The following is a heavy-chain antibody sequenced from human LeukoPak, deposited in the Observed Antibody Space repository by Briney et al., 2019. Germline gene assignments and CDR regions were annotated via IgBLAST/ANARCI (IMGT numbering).Heavy chain of an antibody. CDR1: GYTFTDYY. J-gene: IGHJ4*02. V-gene: IGHV1-2*02. Sequence: ASVKVSCKASGYTFTDYYLHWVRQAPGQGLEWVGWINPNPNSGGTSYAQKVQGRVTMTRDTSINTAYMELSGLRSDDTAVYLCARGSYGYDWGQGTLVTASS. CDR2: INPNPNSGGT. D-gene: IGHD1-26*01. CDR3: ARGSYGYD.